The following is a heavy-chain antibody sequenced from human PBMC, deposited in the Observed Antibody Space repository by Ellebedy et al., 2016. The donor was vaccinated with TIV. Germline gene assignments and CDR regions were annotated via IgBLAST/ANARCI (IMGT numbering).Heavy chain of an antibody. CDR1: GVSISSGSYY. V-gene: IGHV4-31*03. Sequence: SETLSLXXTVSGVSISSGSYYWTWIRQHPGKGLEWIGFISYSGRTSSNPSLKSRVIISADTSKNQFSLELSSVTAADTAVYYCARGSAIYYYDSSGGAFDYWGQGTLVTVSS. CDR2: ISYSGRT. CDR3: ARGSAIYYYDSSGGAFDY. D-gene: IGHD3-22*01. J-gene: IGHJ4*02.